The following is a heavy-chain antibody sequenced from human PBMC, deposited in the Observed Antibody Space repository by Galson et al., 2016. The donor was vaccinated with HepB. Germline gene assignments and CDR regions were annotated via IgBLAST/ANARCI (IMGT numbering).Heavy chain of an antibody. CDR3: AREADFYDSTGYFPPFAY. CDR2: GSTV. V-gene: IGHV3-48*03. J-gene: IGHJ4*02. Sequence: GSTVYYADSVKGRFTISRDNDKNSVYLQMDSLRDEDTAVYYCAREADFYDSTGYFPPFAYWGQGILVTVSS. D-gene: IGHD3-22*01.